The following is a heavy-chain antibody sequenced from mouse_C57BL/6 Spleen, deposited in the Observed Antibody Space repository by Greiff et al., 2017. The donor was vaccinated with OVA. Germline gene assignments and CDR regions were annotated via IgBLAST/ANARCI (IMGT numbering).Heavy chain of an antibody. CDR3: AKKGDYYGSSYGYFDV. CDR2: INPNYGTT. CDR1: GYSFTDYN. J-gene: IGHJ1*03. V-gene: IGHV1-39*01. D-gene: IGHD1-1*01. Sequence: EVKLMASGPELVKPGASVKISCKASGYSFTDYNMNWVKQSNGKSLEWIGVINPNYGTTSYNQKFKGKATLTVDQSSSTAYMQLNSLTSEDSAVYYCAKKGDYYGSSYGYFDVWGTGTTVTVSS.